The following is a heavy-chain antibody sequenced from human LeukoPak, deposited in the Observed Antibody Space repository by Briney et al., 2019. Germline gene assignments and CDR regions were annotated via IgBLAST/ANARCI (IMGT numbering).Heavy chain of an antibody. CDR2: ISYDGRNK. Sequence: PGGSLRLSCAASGFTFSSYAMHWVRQAPGRGLEWVAVISYDGRNKYYADSVKGRFTISRDNSKNTLYLQMNSLRAEDTAVYYCARSLRWSGYFDYWGQGTLVTVSS. V-gene: IGHV3-30*04. D-gene: IGHD3-3*01. CDR1: GFTFSSYA. J-gene: IGHJ4*02. CDR3: ARSLRWSGYFDY.